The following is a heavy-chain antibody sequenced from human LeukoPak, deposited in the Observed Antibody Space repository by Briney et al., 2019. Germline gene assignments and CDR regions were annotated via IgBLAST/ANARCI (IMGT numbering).Heavy chain of an antibody. J-gene: IGHJ4*02. D-gene: IGHD3-9*01. CDR3: DKYYDILTGYHPHGD. V-gene: IGHV3-21*04. CDR2: ISSSSSYI. Sequence: GGSLRLSCAASGFTFNNYAMSWVRQAPGKGLEWVSSISSSSSYIYYADSVKGRFTISRDNAKNSLYLQMNSLRAEDTAVYYCDKYYDILTGYHPHGDWGQGTLVTVSS. CDR1: GFTFNNYA.